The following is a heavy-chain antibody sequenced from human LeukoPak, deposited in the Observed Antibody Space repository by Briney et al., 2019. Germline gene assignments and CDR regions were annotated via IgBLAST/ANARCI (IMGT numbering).Heavy chain of an antibody. J-gene: IGHJ4*01. CDR1: GFTFSSYW. CDR3: ARDNSVKLLYDFWSGYYTPNYYFDY. V-gene: IGHV3-7*01. Sequence: GGSLRLSCAASGFTFSSYWMSWVRQAPGKGLEWVANIKQDGSEKYYVDSVKGRFTISRDNAKNSLYLQMNSLRAEDTAVYYCARDNSVKLLYDFWSGYYTPNYYFDYWGQEPWSPSPQ. D-gene: IGHD3-3*01. CDR2: IKQDGSEK.